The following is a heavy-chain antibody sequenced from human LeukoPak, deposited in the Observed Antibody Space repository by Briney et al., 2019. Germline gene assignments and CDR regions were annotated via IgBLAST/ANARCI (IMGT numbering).Heavy chain of an antibody. CDR3: AKDPRTSLSGGVDY. V-gene: IGHV3-30*02. J-gene: IGHJ4*03. Sequence: GGSLRLSCAASGFTFSSYGMHWVRQAPGKGLEWVAFIRYDGSNKYYADSVKGRFTISRDNSKNTLYLQMNSLRAEDTAVYYCAKDPRTSLSGGVDYWGQGIVVTVSS. CDR2: IRYDGSNK. D-gene: IGHD2-2*01. CDR1: GFTFSSYG.